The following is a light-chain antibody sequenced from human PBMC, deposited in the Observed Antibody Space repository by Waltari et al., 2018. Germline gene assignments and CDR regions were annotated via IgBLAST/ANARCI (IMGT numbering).Light chain of an antibody. J-gene: IGLJ2*01. CDR2: GDT. V-gene: IGLV3-21*02. CDR1: HLGNEV. CDR3: QVWHISSDQWV. Sequence: SYDLTQPPSVSVPPGQTARITCGGEHLGNEVVKWYQQKPPQAPMLVIYGDTERPSGIPERFSGSKSGNTATLTISGVEAGDEADYCCQVWHISSDQWVFGGGTRLTVL.